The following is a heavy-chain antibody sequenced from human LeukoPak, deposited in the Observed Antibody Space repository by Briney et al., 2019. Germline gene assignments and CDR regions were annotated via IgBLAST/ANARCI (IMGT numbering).Heavy chain of an antibody. Sequence: GRSLRLSCAASGFTFSRFPMHWVRQAPGKGLEWVALISSDGSDKKYADSVKGRFTMSRDNSKNTLYLQMNSLRAEDTAVYYCARGEGDYGDEGGGEYFDYWGQGTLVTVSS. CDR2: ISSDGSDK. V-gene: IGHV3-30-3*01. CDR3: ARGEGDYGDEGGGEYFDY. J-gene: IGHJ4*02. CDR1: GFTFSRFP. D-gene: IGHD4-17*01.